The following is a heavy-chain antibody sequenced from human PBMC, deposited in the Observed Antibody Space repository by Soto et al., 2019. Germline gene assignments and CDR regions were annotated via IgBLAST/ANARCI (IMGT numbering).Heavy chain of an antibody. CDR1: GDSISSYY. D-gene: IGHD3-22*01. CDR3: ALRSMAVVPEY. CDR2: LYYGRSA. J-gene: IGHJ4*02. Sequence: QVQLQESGPGLVKPSETLSLTCAVSGDSISSYYCMWIRQPPGKGLESIGYLYYGRSANYNPSLKSRVPLSVDTSTNQCSLTLSAMTAADTAVYYCALRSMAVVPEYWGQGTLVTVSS. V-gene: IGHV4-59*01.